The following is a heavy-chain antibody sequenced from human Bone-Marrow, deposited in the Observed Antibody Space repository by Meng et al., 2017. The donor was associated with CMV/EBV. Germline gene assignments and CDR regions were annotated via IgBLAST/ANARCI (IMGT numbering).Heavy chain of an antibody. J-gene: IGHJ5*02. CDR2: IYHSGST. CDR3: ARGGSLGCSSISCYTGNWFDP. D-gene: IGHD2-2*02. V-gene: IGHV4-31*03. CDR1: ADSFSSGDYY. Sequence: LRLSCTVSADSFSSGDYYWNWIRQHPGKGLEWIGNIYHSGSTDYHPSLRSRLTISIDTSKNQFSLKLRSVTAADTAVYYCARGGSLGCSSISCYTGNWFDPWGQGTLVTVSS.